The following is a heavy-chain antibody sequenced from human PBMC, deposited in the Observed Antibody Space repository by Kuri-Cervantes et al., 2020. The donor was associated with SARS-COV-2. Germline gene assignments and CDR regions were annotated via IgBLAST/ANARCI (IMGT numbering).Heavy chain of an antibody. D-gene: IGHD3-16*01. CDR1: GYTFTGYY. J-gene: IGHJ4*02. V-gene: IGHV1-2*04. Sequence: ASVTVSCKPSGYTFTGYYMHWVRQAPGQGLEWMGWINPNSGGTNYAQKFQGWVTMTRDTSISTAYMELSRLRSEDTAVYYCATMDAYVWGTYYYFDYWGQGTLVTVSS. CDR3: ATMDAYVWGTYYYFDY. CDR2: INPNSGGT.